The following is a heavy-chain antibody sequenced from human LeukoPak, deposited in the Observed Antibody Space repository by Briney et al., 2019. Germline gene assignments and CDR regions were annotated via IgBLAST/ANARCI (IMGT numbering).Heavy chain of an antibody. Sequence: ASVKVSCKASGYTFTSYDINWVRQATGQGLEWMGWMNPNSGNTGYAQKFQGRVTMTRNTSISTAYMELSSLRSGDTAVYYCARSRVEMATHFDYWGQGTLVTVSS. J-gene: IGHJ4*02. V-gene: IGHV1-8*01. CDR1: GYTFTSYD. CDR2: MNPNSGNT. D-gene: IGHD5-24*01. CDR3: ARSRVEMATHFDY.